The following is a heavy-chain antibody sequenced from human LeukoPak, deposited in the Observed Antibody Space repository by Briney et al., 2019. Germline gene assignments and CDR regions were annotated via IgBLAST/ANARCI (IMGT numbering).Heavy chain of an antibody. V-gene: IGHV1-18*01. J-gene: IGHJ4*02. CDR1: GYTFISYA. D-gene: IGHD5-18*01. Sequence: ASVKISCKASGYTFISYAMGWVRQAPGQGLEWMGWISAYNGNTNYAQKLQGRVTMTTDTSTSTAYMELRSLRSDDTAVYYCARGKGTGFELWLGEDYWGQGTLVTVSS. CDR3: ARGKGTGFELWLGEDY. CDR2: ISAYNGNT.